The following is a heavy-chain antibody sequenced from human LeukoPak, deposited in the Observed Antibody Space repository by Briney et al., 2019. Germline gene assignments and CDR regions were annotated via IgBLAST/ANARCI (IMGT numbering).Heavy chain of an antibody. V-gene: IGHV3-11*04. CDR2: IGTRSNPI. Sequence: GGSLRLSCAASGFSFSDFYMSWIRQAPGMGLEWISYIGTRSNPIYYADSVKGRFTISRDDAKNSLYLQMSSLRADDTAVYYCARRIAGRGSPFDNWGQGTLVTVSS. CDR1: GFSFSDFY. D-gene: IGHD6-13*01. CDR3: ARRIAGRGSPFDN. J-gene: IGHJ4*02.